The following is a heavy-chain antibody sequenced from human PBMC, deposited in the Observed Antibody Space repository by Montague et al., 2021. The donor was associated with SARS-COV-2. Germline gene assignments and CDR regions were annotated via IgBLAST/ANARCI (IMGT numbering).Heavy chain of an antibody. J-gene: IGHJ5*02. CDR2: ISDSGGIT. V-gene: IGHV3-23*01. Sequence: SLRLSCAASGFTFSNYAMSWVRLAPGKGLEWVSIISDSGGITYYSYSLNVLFTISRDNSKNTLYLQMNSLRAEDTAVYYCAKKVVGPTNNWLDPWGQGTLVTVSS. CDR1: GFTFSNYA. CDR3: AKKVVGPTNNWLDP. D-gene: IGHD1-14*01.